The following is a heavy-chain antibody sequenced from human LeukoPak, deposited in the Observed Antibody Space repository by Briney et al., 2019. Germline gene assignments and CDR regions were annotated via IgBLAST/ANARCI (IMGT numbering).Heavy chain of an antibody. D-gene: IGHD2-15*01. CDR3: ADLDCSGGSCYLDY. Sequence: GSSVKASCKASGGTFSSYTISWVRQAPGQGLEWMGRIIPILSIANYAQKFQGRVTITADKSTSTAYMELSSLRSEDTAVYYCADLDCSGGSCYLDYWGQGTLVTVSS. J-gene: IGHJ4*02. CDR1: GGTFSSYT. CDR2: IIPILSIA. V-gene: IGHV1-69*02.